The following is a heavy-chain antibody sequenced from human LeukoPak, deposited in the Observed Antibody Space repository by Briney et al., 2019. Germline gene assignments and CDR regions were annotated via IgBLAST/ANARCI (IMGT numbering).Heavy chain of an antibody. Sequence: PGGSLRLSCAASGFTFSSYAMHWVRQAPGKGLEWVAVISYDGSNKYYADSVKGRFTISRDNSKNTLYLQMNILRAEDTAVFYCAKSLWFGEMGFDCWGQGTLVTVSS. CDR3: AKSLWFGEMGFDC. D-gene: IGHD3-10*01. CDR2: ISYDGSNK. J-gene: IGHJ4*02. CDR1: GFTFSSYA. V-gene: IGHV3-30-3*02.